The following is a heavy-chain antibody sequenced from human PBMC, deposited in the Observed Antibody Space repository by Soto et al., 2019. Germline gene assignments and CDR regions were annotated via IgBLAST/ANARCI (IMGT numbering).Heavy chain of an antibody. CDR3: ARXRQFGXITIFGVVTHHRRGGAWFDP. V-gene: IGHV1-18*01. Sequence: ASVKVSCKASGYTFTSYGISWVRQAPGQGLEWMGWISAYNGNTNYAQKLQGRVTITTDTSTSTAYMELSSLRSEDPAVYYCARXRQFGXITIFGVVTHHRRGGAWFDPWGQGTLVTVSS. J-gene: IGHJ5*02. CDR1: GYTFTSYG. D-gene: IGHD3-3*01. CDR2: ISAYNGNT.